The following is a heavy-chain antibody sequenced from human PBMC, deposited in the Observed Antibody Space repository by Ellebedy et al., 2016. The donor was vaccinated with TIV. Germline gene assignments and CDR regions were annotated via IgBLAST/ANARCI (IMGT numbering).Heavy chain of an antibody. CDR2: IYLEDSDT. J-gene: IGHJ2*01. CDR3: ARHGWESLPYWHLDL. CDR1: GARFTNFW. Sequence: GESLKISXHVSGARFTNFWIALVRQMPGKGLEWMGSIYLEDSDTRYRPSIQGQVTISDDKSTTTAYLHWASLKASDTAMYYCARHGWESLPYWHLDLWGRGTLVTVSS. D-gene: IGHD1-26*01. V-gene: IGHV5-51*01.